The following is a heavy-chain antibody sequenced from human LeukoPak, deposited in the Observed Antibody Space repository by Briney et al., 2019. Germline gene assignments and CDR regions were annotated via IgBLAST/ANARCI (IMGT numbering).Heavy chain of an antibody. V-gene: IGHV3-7*01. CDR3: ARDNMRDGGIAAAGTDY. J-gene: IGHJ4*02. Sequence: GGSLRLSCAASGFTFSTYWMSWVRQAPGKGREWVANIKQDGSEKYYVDSVKGRLTISRDNAKNSLYLQMNSLRAEDTAVYYCARDNMRDGGIAAAGTDYWGQGTLVTVSS. CDR2: IKQDGSEK. D-gene: IGHD6-13*01. CDR1: GFTFSTYW.